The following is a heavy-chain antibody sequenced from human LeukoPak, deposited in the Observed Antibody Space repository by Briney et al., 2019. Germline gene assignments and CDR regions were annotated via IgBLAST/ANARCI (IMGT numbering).Heavy chain of an antibody. CDR2: ISSSGSTI. CDR1: GFTFSSYV. CDR3: ASNSLELAYYFDY. V-gene: IGHV3-48*03. Sequence: GGSLRLSCAASGFTFSSYVMNWVRQAPGKGLEWVSYISSSGSTIYYADSVKGRFTISRDNAKNSLYLQMNSLRAEDTAVYYCASNSLELAYYFDYWGQGTLVTVSS. D-gene: IGHD6-13*01. J-gene: IGHJ4*02.